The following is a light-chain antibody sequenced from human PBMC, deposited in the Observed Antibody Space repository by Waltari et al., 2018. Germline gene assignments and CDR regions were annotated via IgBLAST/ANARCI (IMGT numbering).Light chain of an antibody. Sequence: DIQMTQSPSSLSASVGDRVTITCRASQGISNYLAWYQQKPGKVPKLLIYAASTLQSGAPSLFSSSGSGTDFTLTISSLQPEDVATYYCQKYNSASAFGQGTRLEIK. CDR3: QKYNSASA. CDR2: AAS. V-gene: IGKV1-27*01. CDR1: QGISNY. J-gene: IGKJ5*01.